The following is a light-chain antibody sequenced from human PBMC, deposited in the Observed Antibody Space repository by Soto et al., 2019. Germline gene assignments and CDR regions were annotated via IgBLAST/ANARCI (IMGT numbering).Light chain of an antibody. Sequence: QSALTQPASVSGSPGQSITISCSGTSSDLGAYTSVSWYQQHPGKAPKLMIYEVSNRPSGVSNRFSGSKSANTASLTISGLQADDEAHYYCTSYTSDNRSYVFGTGTKLTVL. CDR2: EVS. V-gene: IGLV2-14*01. CDR3: TSYTSDNRSYV. J-gene: IGLJ1*01. CDR1: SSDLGAYTS.